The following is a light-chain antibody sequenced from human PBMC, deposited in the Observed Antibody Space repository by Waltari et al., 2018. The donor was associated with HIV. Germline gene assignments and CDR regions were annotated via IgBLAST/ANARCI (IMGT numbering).Light chain of an antibody. Sequence: SYEVTQPPSVAVSPGQTATITCSGYELGDKYTCWYQQKPGQSPLLVIYQDNKRPSAIPERFSGSSSGHTATLTISGTLPMDEADYYCQAWGSTTSGVFGRGTRLTVL. J-gene: IGLJ3*02. V-gene: IGLV3-1*01. CDR2: QDN. CDR3: QAWGSTTSGV. CDR1: ELGDKY.